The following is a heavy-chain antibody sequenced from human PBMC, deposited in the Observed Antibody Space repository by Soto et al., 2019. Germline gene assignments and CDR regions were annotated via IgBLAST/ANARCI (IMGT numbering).Heavy chain of an antibody. J-gene: IGHJ6*01. CDR3: ARLGRYYDFWSGPRQEFYGMDV. Sequence: PGESLKISCKGSGYSFTSYWISWVRQMPWKGLEWMGRIDPSDSYTNYSPSFQGHVTISADKSISTAYLQWSSLKASDTAMYYCARLGRYYDFWSGPRQEFYGMDVWGQGTTVYGSS. CDR2: IDPSDSYT. V-gene: IGHV5-10-1*01. D-gene: IGHD3-3*01. CDR1: GYSFTSYW.